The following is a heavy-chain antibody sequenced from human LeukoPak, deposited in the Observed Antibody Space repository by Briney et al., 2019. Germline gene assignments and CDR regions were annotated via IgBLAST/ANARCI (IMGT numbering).Heavy chain of an antibody. V-gene: IGHV3-7*03. CDR2: IRQDGGET. J-gene: IGHJ4*02. CDR3: VAGVALDY. Sequence: GGSLRLSCAASGFTFSNYWMGWVRQAPGKGLEWVANIRQDGGETYYVDSVKGRFTISRDNAKSSLYLQMNSLRAEDTAVYYCVAGVALDYWGQGALVTVSS. CDR1: GFTFSNYW. D-gene: IGHD3-3*01.